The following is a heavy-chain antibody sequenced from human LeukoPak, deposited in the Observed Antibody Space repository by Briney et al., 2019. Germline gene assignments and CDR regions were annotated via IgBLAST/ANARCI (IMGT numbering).Heavy chain of an antibody. D-gene: IGHD2-21*01. CDR1: GFTFSNAW. Sequence: PGGSLRLSCAASGFTFSNAWMSWVRQAPGKGLEWVGRIKSKTDGGTTDYAAPVKGRFTISRDDSKNTLYLQMNSLKTEDTAVYYCTTDSIYCGGDCYSFDIWGQGTMVTVSS. V-gene: IGHV3-15*01. J-gene: IGHJ3*02. CDR3: TTDSIYCGGDCYSFDI. CDR2: IKSKTDGGTT.